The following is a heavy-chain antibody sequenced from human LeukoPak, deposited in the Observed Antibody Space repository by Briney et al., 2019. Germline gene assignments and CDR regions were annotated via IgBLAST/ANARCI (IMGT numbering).Heavy chain of an antibody. CDR1: GFTFSSYS. CDR2: IRSSSRTI. Sequence: GGSLRLSCAASGFTFSSYSMNWVRQAPGKGLEWVSYIRSSSRTIYYADSVKGRFTISRDNAKNSLYLQMNSLRAEDTAVYYCARDRGSGPGYYGMDVWGQGTTVTVSS. CDR3: ARDRGSGPGYYGMDV. D-gene: IGHD2-15*01. J-gene: IGHJ6*02. V-gene: IGHV3-48*01.